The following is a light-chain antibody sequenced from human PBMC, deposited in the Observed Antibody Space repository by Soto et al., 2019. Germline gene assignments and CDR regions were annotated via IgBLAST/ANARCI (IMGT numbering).Light chain of an antibody. Sequence: QSALTQPAFVSGSPGQSFTISCTGTSSDVGSYNLVSWYQQHPGKAPKLMIYEGSKRPSGVSNRFSGSKSGNTASLTISGLQAEDEADYYCCSYAGTKGNVFGIGTKLTVL. V-gene: IGLV2-23*01. CDR3: CSYAGTKGNV. CDR1: SSDVGSYNL. CDR2: EGS. J-gene: IGLJ1*01.